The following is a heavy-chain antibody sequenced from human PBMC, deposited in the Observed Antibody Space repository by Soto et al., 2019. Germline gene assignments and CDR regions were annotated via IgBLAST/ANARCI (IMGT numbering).Heavy chain of an antibody. CDR2: IIPIFGTA. D-gene: IGHD3-10*01. Sequence: GASVKVSCKASGGTFSSYAISWVRQAPGQGLEWMGGIIPIFGTANYAQKFQGRVTITADESTSTAYMELSSLRSEDTAVYYCASNYGSEPLAHYGMDVWGQGTTVTVSS. J-gene: IGHJ6*02. V-gene: IGHV1-69*13. CDR1: GGTFSSYA. CDR3: ASNYGSEPLAHYGMDV.